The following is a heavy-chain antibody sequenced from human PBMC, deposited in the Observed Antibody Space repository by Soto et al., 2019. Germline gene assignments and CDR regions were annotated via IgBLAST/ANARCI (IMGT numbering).Heavy chain of an antibody. CDR1: GFTFSSYD. CDR2: IGTAGDT. D-gene: IGHD3-3*01. V-gene: IGHV3-13*01. CDR3: ARSTIFGVVAYGMDV. Sequence: PGGSLRLSRPASGFTFSSYDMHWVRQATGKGLEWVSAIGTAGDTYYPGSVKGRFTISRENAKNSLYLQMNSLRAEDTAVYYCARSTIFGVVAYGMDVWGQGTTVTVSS. J-gene: IGHJ6*02.